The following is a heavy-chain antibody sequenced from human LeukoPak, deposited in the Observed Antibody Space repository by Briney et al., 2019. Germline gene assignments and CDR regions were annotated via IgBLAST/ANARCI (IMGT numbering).Heavy chain of an antibody. CDR2: ISSSSRTI. V-gene: IGHV3-48*01. CDR3: ARSNQADDY. D-gene: IGHD1-14*01. J-gene: IGHJ4*02. Sequence: GGSLRLSCAASGFTFSNYNMNWVRQAPGKGLEWVSYISSSSRTIYYADSVRGRFSISRDNAKNSLYLQMNSLRAEDTGVYYCARSNQADDYWGQGTLVTVSS. CDR1: GFTFSNYN.